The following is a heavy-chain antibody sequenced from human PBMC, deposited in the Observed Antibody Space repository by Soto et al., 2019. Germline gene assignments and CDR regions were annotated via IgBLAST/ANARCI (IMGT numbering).Heavy chain of an antibody. J-gene: IGHJ4*02. CDR3: ARVSRSGWYIVY. V-gene: IGHV1-18*04. CDR2: ISAYNGNT. CDR1: GYTFPSYG. Sequence: ASVKVSCKATGYTFPSYGISWVRQAPGQGLEWMGWISAYNGNTNYAQKLQGRVTMTTDTSTSTAYMELRSLRYDDTAVYYCARVSRSGWYIVYWGPGTLVTVS. D-gene: IGHD6-19*01.